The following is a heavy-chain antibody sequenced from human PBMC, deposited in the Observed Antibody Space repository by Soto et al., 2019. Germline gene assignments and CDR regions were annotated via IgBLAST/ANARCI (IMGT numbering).Heavy chain of an antibody. J-gene: IGHJ5*02. V-gene: IGHV4-30-4*01. CDR3: ARDGXXAMVLDP. D-gene: IGHD5-18*01. CDR1: GXXXXXXXXX. CDR2: IYHSGST. Sequence: QVQLQESGPGLVKPSQTLSLTCIVXGXXXXXXXXXXXXXXXXXXXGLEWIGYIYHSGSTYYNPSLKSRXXXXXXXXXXXXXXXXXXXXXXXXXXXXCARDGXXAMVLDPWGQGILVTVSS.